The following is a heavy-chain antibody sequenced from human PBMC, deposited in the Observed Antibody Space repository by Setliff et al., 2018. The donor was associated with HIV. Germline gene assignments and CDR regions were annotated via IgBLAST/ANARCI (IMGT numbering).Heavy chain of an antibody. Sequence: NPSETLSLTCTVSGGFISSTYWSWIRQPPGKGLEWIGYIYYTGTTNYNPSFKSRVTISLDTSKTQFSLKLSSVTAADTAVYYCARGQPQGGGTYWSAFDIWGQGTMVTVSS. CDR1: GGFISSTY. D-gene: IGHD1-26*01. CDR2: IYYTGTT. CDR3: ARGQPQGGGTYWSAFDI. J-gene: IGHJ3*02. V-gene: IGHV4-59*01.